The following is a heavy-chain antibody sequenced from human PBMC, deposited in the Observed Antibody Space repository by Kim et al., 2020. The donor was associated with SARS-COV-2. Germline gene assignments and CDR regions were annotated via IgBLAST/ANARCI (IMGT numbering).Heavy chain of an antibody. CDR2: INHSGST. V-gene: IGHV4-34*01. CDR3: SRSSGYYGY. D-gene: IGHD3-22*01. J-gene: IGHJ4*02. Sequence: SETLSLTCAVYGGSFSGYYWSWIRQPPGKGLEWIGEINHSGSTNYNPSLKSRVTISVDTSKNQFSLKLSSVTAADTAVYYCSRSSGYYGYWGQGTLDTVS. CDR1: GGSFSGYY.